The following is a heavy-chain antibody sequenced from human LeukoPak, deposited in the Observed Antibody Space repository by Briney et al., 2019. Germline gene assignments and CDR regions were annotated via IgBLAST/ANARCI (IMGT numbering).Heavy chain of an antibody. Sequence: GGSLRLSCAASGFTVSSNYMSWVRQAPGKGLEWVSVIYSGGSTYYADSVKGRFTISRDNSKNTLYLQMNSLRAEDTAVCYCASERGPESFNYWGQGTLVTVSS. CDR2: IYSGGST. CDR3: ASERGPESFNY. CDR1: GFTVSSNY. J-gene: IGHJ4*02. V-gene: IGHV3-66*01.